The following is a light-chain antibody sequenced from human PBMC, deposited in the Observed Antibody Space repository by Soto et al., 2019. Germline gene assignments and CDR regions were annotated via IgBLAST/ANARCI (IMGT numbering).Light chain of an antibody. Sequence: QSALTQPASVSGSPGQSITISCTGTSSDVGSYNLVSWYQQHPGKAPKLMIYEGSKRPSGVSNRFSGSKSGNTASLTISGLPAEDEADYYCCSYAGSSSSPYVFGTGTKLTVL. V-gene: IGLV2-23*01. CDR1: SSDVGSYNL. J-gene: IGLJ1*01. CDR3: CSYAGSSSSPYV. CDR2: EGS.